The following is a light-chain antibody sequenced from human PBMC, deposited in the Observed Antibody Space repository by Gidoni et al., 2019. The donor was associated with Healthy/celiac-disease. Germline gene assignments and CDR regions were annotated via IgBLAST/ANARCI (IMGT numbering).Light chain of an antibody. CDR1: SSDVGGSNY. CDR2: EVS. CDR3: SSSTSSII. V-gene: IGLV2-14*01. Sequence: QSAMTQPAAVSGSPGQSITISCTGTSSDVGGSNYVSWYQQNPGKAPKLMIYEVSNRPSGVSNRFSGSKSVNTASLTISGLQAEDEADYYCSSSTSSIIFGGGTKLTVL. J-gene: IGLJ2*01.